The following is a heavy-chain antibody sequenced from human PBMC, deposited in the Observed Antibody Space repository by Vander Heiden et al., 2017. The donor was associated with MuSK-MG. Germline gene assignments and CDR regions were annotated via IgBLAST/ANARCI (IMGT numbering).Heavy chain of an antibody. V-gene: IGHV4-38-2*02. D-gene: IGHD6-19*01. CDR1: GYSISSGYY. CDR3: ARDDRIAVAAPFDY. Sequence: QVQLQESGPGLVKPSETLSLTCTVSGYSISSGYYWGWIRQPPGKGLELIGSIYHSGSTYYTPSLKSRVTISVDTSKNQFSLKLSSVTAADTAVYYCARDDRIAVAAPFDYWGQGTLVTVSS. J-gene: IGHJ4*02. CDR2: IYHSGST.